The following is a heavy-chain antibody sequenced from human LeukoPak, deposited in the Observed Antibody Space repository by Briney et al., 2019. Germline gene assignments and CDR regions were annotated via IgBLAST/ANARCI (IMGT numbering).Heavy chain of an antibody. CDR2: IIPIFGTA. D-gene: IGHD3-16*02. V-gene: IGHV1-69*13. Sequence: GASVKVSCKASGGTFSSYAISWVRQAPGQGLEWMGGIIPIFGTANYAQKFQGRVTITADESTRTAYMELSSLRSEDTAVYYCARYYVWGSYRYTGPFDYWGQGTLVTVSS. CDR1: GGTFSSYA. CDR3: ARYYVWGSYRYTGPFDY. J-gene: IGHJ4*02.